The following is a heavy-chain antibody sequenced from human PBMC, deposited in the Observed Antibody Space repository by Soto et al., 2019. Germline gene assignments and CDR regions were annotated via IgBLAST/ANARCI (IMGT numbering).Heavy chain of an antibody. D-gene: IGHD3-10*01. J-gene: IGHJ3*02. Sequence: ASVKVSCKVSGYTLTELSMHWVRQAPGKGLEWMGGFDPEDGETIYAQKFQGRVTMTEDTSTDTAYMELSSLRSEDTAVYYCARWFGEFDASDIWGQGTMVTVSS. CDR1: GYTLTELS. V-gene: IGHV1-24*01. CDR3: ARWFGEFDASDI. CDR2: FDPEDGET.